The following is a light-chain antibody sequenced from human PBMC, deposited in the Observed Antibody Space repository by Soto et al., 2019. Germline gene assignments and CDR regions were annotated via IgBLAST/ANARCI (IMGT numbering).Light chain of an antibody. J-gene: IGKJ2*01. Sequence: EIVMTQSPATLSVSPGERATLSCRASQSVSSNLAWYQQKPGQAPRLLIYGASTRATGSPARFSGSGSGTEFTLTXXSLQSEDFAVYYCXQYNNWPPYTFGQGTKLEIK. CDR2: GAS. V-gene: IGKV3-15*01. CDR3: XQYNNWPPYT. CDR1: QSVSSN.